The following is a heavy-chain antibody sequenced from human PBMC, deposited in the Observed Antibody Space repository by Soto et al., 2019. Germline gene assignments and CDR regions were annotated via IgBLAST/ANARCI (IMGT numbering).Heavy chain of an antibody. CDR3: ATYVQIWFPSRHTYLAS. V-gene: IGHV3-23*01. Sequence: EVQLLESGGDLVQPGGSLRLSCAASGFTFSSYAMSWVRQAPGKGLEWVSAISGTGFSTYYADSVKGRFTISRDNSKNTLYLRMNGLRAEDTAFYYCATYVQIWFPSRHTYLASWGQGTLVTVSS. CDR2: ISGTGFST. D-gene: IGHD5-18*01. CDR1: GFTFSSYA. J-gene: IGHJ4*02.